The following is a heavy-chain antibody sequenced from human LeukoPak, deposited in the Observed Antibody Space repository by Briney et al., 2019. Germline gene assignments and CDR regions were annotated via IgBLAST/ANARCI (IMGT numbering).Heavy chain of an antibody. V-gene: IGHV4-38-2*02. D-gene: IGHD6-19*01. CDR3: ARDEPLAVAATYTIFDY. Sequence: PAETLSLTCAVSGYSISSGYYWGWIRPPPGKGVEGIGSIYHSGNNYYNHSLKGRVTISVDTSKNPFSLTLSSVTAADTAVYYCARDEPLAVAATYTIFDYWGQGTLVTVSS. CDR1: GYSISSGYY. CDR2: IYHSGNN. J-gene: IGHJ4*02.